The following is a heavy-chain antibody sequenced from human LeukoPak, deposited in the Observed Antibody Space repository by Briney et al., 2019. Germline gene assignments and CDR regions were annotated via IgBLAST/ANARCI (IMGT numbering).Heavy chain of an antibody. CDR1: GYSISSSNW. CDR3: ARVWMGSRGAFDI. J-gene: IGHJ3*02. D-gene: IGHD3-10*01. V-gene: IGHV4-28*03. CDR2: IYYSGST. Sequence: SETLSLTCAVSGYSISSSNWWGWIRQPPGKGLEWIGYIYYSGSTYYNPSLKSRVTMSVDTSKNQFSLKLSSVTAVDTAVYYCARVWMGSRGAFDIWSQGTMVTVSS.